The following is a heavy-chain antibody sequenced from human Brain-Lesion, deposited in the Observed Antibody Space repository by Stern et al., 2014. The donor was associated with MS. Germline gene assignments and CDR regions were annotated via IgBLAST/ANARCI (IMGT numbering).Heavy chain of an antibody. J-gene: IGHJ4*02. CDR3: ARDDHRDSSGHYAPFDY. D-gene: IGHD3-22*01. V-gene: IGHV1-3*01. CDR1: GSTFIRYA. Sequence: VPLVESGAEVKKPGASVKVSCKASGSTFIRYAMQWVRQAPGPRLEWMGRINGVDDKTKYSHKFQGRVTITRDTSANTVYMELSSLRAEDTAVYYCARDDHRDSSGHYAPFDYWGQGTRVTVSS. CDR2: INGVDDKT.